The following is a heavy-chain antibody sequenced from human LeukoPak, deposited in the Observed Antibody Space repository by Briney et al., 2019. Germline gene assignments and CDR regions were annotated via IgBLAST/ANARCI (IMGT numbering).Heavy chain of an antibody. CDR2: INPNSGGT. V-gene: IGHV1-2*06. J-gene: IGHJ6*03. CDR3: ARAQWPYYYMDV. Sequence: GASVKVSCKASGYTFTGYYMHWVRQAPGQRLEWMGRINPNSGGTNYAQKFQGRVTMTRDTSISTAYMELSRLRSDDTAVYYCARAQWPYYYMDVWGKGTTVTVSS. CDR1: GYTFTGYY. D-gene: IGHD2-8*01.